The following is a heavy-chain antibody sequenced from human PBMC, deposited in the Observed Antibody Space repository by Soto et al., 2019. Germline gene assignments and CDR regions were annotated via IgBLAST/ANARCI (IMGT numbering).Heavy chain of an antibody. CDR3: LRDGSCSGGSCYHWFDP. V-gene: IGHV1-69*13. CDR2: VIPIFGTA. D-gene: IGHD2-15*01. Sequence: GASVKVSCKASGGTFSSYAISWVRQAPGQGLEWMGGVIPIFGTANYAQKFQGRVTITADESTSPAYTELRSLRSEDTAVYYCLRDGSCSGGSCYHWFDPWGQGSLVPVAS. CDR1: GGTFSSYA. J-gene: IGHJ5*02.